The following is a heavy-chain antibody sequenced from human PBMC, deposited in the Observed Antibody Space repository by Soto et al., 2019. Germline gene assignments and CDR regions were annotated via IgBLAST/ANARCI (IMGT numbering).Heavy chain of an antibody. CDR1: GGSISSSNW. CDR3: ARGQRWGRAPNYYFDY. CDR2: IYHSGST. D-gene: IGHD3-16*01. V-gene: IGHV4-4*02. J-gene: IGHJ4*02. Sequence: PSETLSLTCAVSGGSISSSNWWSWVRQPPGKGLEWIGEIYHSGSTNYNPSLKSRVTISVDKSKNQFSLKLSSVTAADTAVYYCARGQRWGRAPNYYFDYWGQGTLVTVSS.